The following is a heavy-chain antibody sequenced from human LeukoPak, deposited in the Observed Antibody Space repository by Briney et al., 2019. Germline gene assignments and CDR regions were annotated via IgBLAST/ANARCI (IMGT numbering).Heavy chain of an antibody. CDR2: INAGNGNA. CDR1: GDTFSTYA. J-gene: IGHJ5*02. Sequence: APVKPSCTASGDTFSTYAIHLGRQAPGQRLEWMRRINAGNGNAKNTKKFQGRVTITRDTSASTDYMELTRLRSEDTAVYCCATNSPRFYGSGSRPLYTGFDPWGQGNLVTVSS. CDR3: ATNSPRFYGSGSRPLYTGFDP. V-gene: IGHV1-3*01. D-gene: IGHD3-10*01.